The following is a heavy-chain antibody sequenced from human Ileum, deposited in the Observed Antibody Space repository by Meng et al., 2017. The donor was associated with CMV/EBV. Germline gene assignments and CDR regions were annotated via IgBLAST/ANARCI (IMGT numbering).Heavy chain of an antibody. CDR2: IYSVSST. D-gene: IGHD3-16*01. CDR3: ARGGRGNSFYFPFDC. CDR1: GFSFSTYE. Sequence: GESLKISCAGSGFSFSTYEMNWARQAPGKGLEWVSVIYSVSSTYYADSVKGRFTISTDNSKNTLYLQMNSLRAEDTALYYCARGGRGNSFYFPFDCWGQGTLVTVSS. V-gene: IGHV3-53*01. J-gene: IGHJ4*02.